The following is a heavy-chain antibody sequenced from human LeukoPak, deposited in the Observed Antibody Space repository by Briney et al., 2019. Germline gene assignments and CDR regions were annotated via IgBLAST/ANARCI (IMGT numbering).Heavy chain of an antibody. Sequence: SETLSLTCTVSGSYISSSSYSWGWIRQPPGKGLEWIGNIYYTGTTYSNPSLKSRVTISVDTSKNQFSLKLSSVTAADTAVYYCAILGWLYKNEIFDYWGQGTLVTVSS. D-gene: IGHD3-22*01. V-gene: IGHV4-39*07. CDR2: IYYTGTT. J-gene: IGHJ4*02. CDR3: AILGWLYKNEIFDY. CDR1: GSYISSSSYS.